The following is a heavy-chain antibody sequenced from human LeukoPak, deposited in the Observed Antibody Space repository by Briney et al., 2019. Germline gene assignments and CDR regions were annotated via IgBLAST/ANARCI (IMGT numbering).Heavy chain of an antibody. CDR3: AKGQIRWEHLRQDAFDI. D-gene: IGHD4-23*01. CDR2: ISGSGVST. V-gene: IGHV3-23*01. J-gene: IGHJ3*02. CDR1: GFTFSDYA. Sequence: PGGSLRLSCAASGFTFSDYAMSWVRQAPEKGLEWVSAISGSGVSTSFSDYYLDSVKGRFTISRDNSKNTPYLQMNSLRAEDTAVYYCAKGQIRWEHLRQDAFDIWGQGTTVTVSS.